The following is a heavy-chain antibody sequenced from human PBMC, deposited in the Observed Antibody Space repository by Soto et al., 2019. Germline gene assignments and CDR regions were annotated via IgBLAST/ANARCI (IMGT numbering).Heavy chain of an antibody. J-gene: IGHJ4*02. CDR1: GFTFSNAW. Sequence: EVQLVESGGGLVKPGGSLRLSCAASGFTFSNAWMSWVRQAPGKGLEWVGRIKSKTDGGTTDYATPVKGRFTISRDDSKNTLYLQMNSLKTEDTAVYYCTTAIPSSSYDSSGYYPYYVDYWGQGTLVTVSS. V-gene: IGHV3-15*01. CDR2: IKSKTDGGTT. CDR3: TTAIPSSSYDSSGYYPYYVDY. D-gene: IGHD3-22*01.